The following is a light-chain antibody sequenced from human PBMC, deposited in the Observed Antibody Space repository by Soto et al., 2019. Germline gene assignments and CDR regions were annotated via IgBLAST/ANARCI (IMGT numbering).Light chain of an antibody. CDR2: EVS. CDR1: SSDVGYYNY. CDR3: TSYAGTDVHHV. J-gene: IGLJ1*01. Sequence: QSALTQPPSASGSPGQSVTISCTGTSSDVGYYNYVSWYQQYPGKAPKLLIYEVSKRPSGVPDRFSGSKSGNTASLTVSGLQAADEADYYCTSYAGTDVHHVFGTGTKVTVL. V-gene: IGLV2-8*01.